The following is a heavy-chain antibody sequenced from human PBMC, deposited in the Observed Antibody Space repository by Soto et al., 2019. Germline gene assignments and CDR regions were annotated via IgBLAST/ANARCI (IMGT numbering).Heavy chain of an antibody. J-gene: IGHJ6*03. V-gene: IGHV3-74*01. CDR3: ARGAKGAYYVDV. Sequence: EVQLVESGGGLVQPGGSLRLSCAASGFTFSDFWLHWVRQTPGKGLVWVSRIKSDGGSTNYADSVKGRFTIPRDNAKNTVDLQMDSLRAEDTAVYYCARGAKGAYYVDVWGKGTTVTVSS. D-gene: IGHD2-21*01. CDR2: IKSDGGST. CDR1: GFTFSDFW.